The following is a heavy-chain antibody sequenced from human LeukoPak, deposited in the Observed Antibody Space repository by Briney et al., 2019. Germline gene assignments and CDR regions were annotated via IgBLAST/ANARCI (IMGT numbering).Heavy chain of an antibody. CDR2: INHSGST. CDR3: AREDSSGWCDY. CDR1: GGSFSGYY. J-gene: IGHJ4*02. D-gene: IGHD6-19*01. Sequence: SETLSLTCAVYGGSFSGYYWSWIRQPPGKGLEWIGEINHSGSTNYNPSLKSRVTISVDTSKNQFSLKLSSVTAADTAVYYCAREDSSGWCDYWGQGTLVTVSS. V-gene: IGHV4-34*01.